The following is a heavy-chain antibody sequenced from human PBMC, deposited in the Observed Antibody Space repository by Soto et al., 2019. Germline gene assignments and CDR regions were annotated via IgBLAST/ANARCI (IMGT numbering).Heavy chain of an antibody. Sequence: PVESLKISCNGSGYSFTSYWIGWVRQMPGKGLEWMGIIYPGDSDSRYSPSFQGQVTISADKSISTAYLQWSSLKASDTAMYYCARLSSYNYYYYGMDVWGQGTTVTSP. J-gene: IGHJ6*02. V-gene: IGHV5-51*01. CDR3: ARLSSYNYYYYGMDV. CDR2: IYPGDSDS. D-gene: IGHD2-2*01. CDR1: GYSFTSYW.